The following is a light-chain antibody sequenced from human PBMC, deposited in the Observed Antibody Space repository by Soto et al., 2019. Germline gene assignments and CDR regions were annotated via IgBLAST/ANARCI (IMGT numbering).Light chain of an antibody. CDR2: HAS. Sequence: AIQMTQSPSSLSASVGDRVTITCRASQGVGLDLAWYQQKPGKAPNLLIYHASTLQSGVPSRFSGSGSGTEFTLTISSLQPEDFGTYYCLQDNSNPLSFGGGTKVGIK. CDR1: QGVGLD. CDR3: LQDNSNPLS. J-gene: IGKJ4*01. V-gene: IGKV1-6*01.